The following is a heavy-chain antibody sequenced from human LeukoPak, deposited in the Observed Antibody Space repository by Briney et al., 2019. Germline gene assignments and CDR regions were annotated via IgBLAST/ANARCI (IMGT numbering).Heavy chain of an antibody. D-gene: IGHD2-15*01. CDR2: INPDSGGT. J-gene: IGHJ4*02. CDR1: GYTFTAYY. CDR3: ARAYCSGGNCYSKSNFDS. Sequence: SVKVSCKASGYTFTAYYMHWVRQAPGQGLEWMGWINPDSGGTNYAQKFQGRVTMTRATSITTAYMELSRLRSDDTAVYYCARAYCSGGNCYSKSNFDSWGQGTLVTVSS. V-gene: IGHV1-2*02.